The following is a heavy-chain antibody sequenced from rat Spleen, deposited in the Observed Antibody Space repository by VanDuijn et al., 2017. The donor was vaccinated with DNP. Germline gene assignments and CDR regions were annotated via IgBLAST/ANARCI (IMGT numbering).Heavy chain of an antibody. CDR1: GFIFSNYD. CDR2: ISPNGIHT. Sequence: EVQLVESGGGLVQPGRSLKLSCAASGFIFSNYDMAWVRQTPMKGLEWVATISPNGIHTYYGDSVKGRFTISRDNAKNTQYLQMDSRRSEDTATYYCATHTTVFDYWGQGVMVTVSS. V-gene: IGHV5S13*01. D-gene: IGHD1-1*01. CDR3: ATHTTVFDY. J-gene: IGHJ2*01.